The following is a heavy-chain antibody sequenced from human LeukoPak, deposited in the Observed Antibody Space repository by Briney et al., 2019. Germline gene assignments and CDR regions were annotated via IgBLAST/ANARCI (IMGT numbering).Heavy chain of an antibody. CDR2: IKFKIGGETT. Sequence: KTGGSLRLSCRTSGITFNNAWMSWVRQAPGKGLEWVGRIKFKIGGETTDYAAPVKGRFTVSSDDSKDTLYLQMNSLKTEDTAVYYCTAGTGRSDFDYWGQGTLVTVSS. J-gene: IGHJ4*02. CDR1: GITFNNAW. D-gene: IGHD1-1*01. CDR3: TAGTGRSDFDY. V-gene: IGHV3-15*01.